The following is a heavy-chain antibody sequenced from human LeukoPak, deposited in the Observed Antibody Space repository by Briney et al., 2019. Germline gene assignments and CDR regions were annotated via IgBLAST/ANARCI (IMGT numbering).Heavy chain of an antibody. V-gene: IGHV4-34*01. D-gene: IGHD6-19*01. CDR2: INHSGST. Sequence: SETLSLTCAVYGGSFSGYYWSWIRQLPGKGLEWIGEINHSGSTNYNPSLKSRVTISVDTSKNQFSLKLSSVTAADTAVYYCARGGFVYSSGWYFPSLYYFDYWGQGTLVTVSS. J-gene: IGHJ4*02. CDR3: ARGGFVYSSGWYFPSLYYFDY. CDR1: GGSFSGYY.